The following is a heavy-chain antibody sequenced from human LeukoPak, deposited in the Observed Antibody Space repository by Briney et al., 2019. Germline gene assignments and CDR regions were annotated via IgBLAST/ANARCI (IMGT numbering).Heavy chain of an antibody. J-gene: IGHJ4*02. CDR1: GFTFSHYA. D-gene: IGHD3-10*01. Sequence: EGSLRLSCAASGFTFSHYAMHWVRQAPGKGLEWVAVISYDGNNKFYADSVKGRFTISRDNSKNTLYLQMNDLRAEDTAVYYGASGRHYYASGSPTDFDYWGQGTLVTVSS. CDR3: ASGRHYYASGSPTDFDY. V-gene: IGHV3-30-3*01. CDR2: ISYDGNNK.